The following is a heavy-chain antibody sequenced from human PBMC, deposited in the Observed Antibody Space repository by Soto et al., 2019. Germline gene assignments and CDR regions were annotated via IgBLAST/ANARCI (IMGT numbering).Heavy chain of an antibody. CDR3: VCLPGEGATAAFDD. D-gene: IGHD1-26*01. Sequence: SETLSLTCAVYGGSFSGYYWSWIRQPPGKGLEWIGEINHSGSTNYNPSLKSRVTLSIDTSKNQFSLKLNSVTAADTAVYYCVCLPGEGATAAFDDRGPGTLVTVSA. J-gene: IGHJ4*02. CDR2: INHSGST. CDR1: GGSFSGYY. V-gene: IGHV4-34*01.